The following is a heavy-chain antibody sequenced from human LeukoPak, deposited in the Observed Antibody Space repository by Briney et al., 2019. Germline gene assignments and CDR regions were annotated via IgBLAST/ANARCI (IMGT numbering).Heavy chain of an antibody. CDR1: GYTFTGYY. V-gene: IGHV1-69*13. D-gene: IGHD4-17*01. J-gene: IGHJ4*02. Sequence: GASVNVSCKASGYTFTGYYMHWVRQAPGQGLEWMGGIIPIFGTANYAQKFQGRVTITADVSTSTAYMELSSLRSEDTAVYYCARGARSRVTTEFYFDYWGQGTLVTVSS. CDR3: ARGARSRVTTEFYFDY. CDR2: IIPIFGTA.